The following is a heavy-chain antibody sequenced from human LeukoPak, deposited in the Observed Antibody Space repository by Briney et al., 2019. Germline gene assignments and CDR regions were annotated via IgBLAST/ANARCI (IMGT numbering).Heavy chain of an antibody. CDR2: ISNSGSSI. CDR3: ARAPAVSSSWYYYMDV. D-gene: IGHD6-13*01. V-gene: IGHV3-11*04. Sequence: GGSLRLSCAASGFTFSDSYMAWIRQAPGKGMEWVSYISNSGSSIYYADSVKGRFTTSRDNAKSSLYLQMNSLRAEDTAVYYCARAPAVSSSWYYYMDVWGKGTTVTVSS. CDR1: GFTFSDSY. J-gene: IGHJ6*03.